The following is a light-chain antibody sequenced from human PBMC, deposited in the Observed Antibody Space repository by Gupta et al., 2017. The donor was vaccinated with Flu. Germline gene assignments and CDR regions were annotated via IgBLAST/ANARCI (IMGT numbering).Light chain of an antibody. CDR2: AAS. J-gene: IGKJ1*01. CDR1: QGISTY. Sequence: PSSLSASTGDRVTITCRASQGISTYLAWYQQKPGKAPKLLIYAASTLQSGVPSRFSGSGSGTDFTLTISSLQSEDFATYYCQQNDSYPRTFGSGTRVEIK. V-gene: IGKV1-8*01. CDR3: QQNDSYPRT.